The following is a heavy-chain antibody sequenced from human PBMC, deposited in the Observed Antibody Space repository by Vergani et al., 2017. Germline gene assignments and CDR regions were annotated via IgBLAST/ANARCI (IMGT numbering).Heavy chain of an antibody. Sequence: EVQLVESGGGLVKPGGSLRLSCAASGFTFSSYSMNWVRQAPGKGLEWVSSISSSSSNIYYADSVKGRFTISRDNVKNSLYLQMNSLRAEDTAVYYCARDTPPYYGSGSYYTVYYYYGMDVWGQXP. CDR3: ARDTPPYYGSGSYYTVYYYYGMDV. V-gene: IGHV3-21*01. D-gene: IGHD3-10*01. CDR1: GFTFSSYS. CDR2: ISSSSSNI. J-gene: IGHJ6*02.